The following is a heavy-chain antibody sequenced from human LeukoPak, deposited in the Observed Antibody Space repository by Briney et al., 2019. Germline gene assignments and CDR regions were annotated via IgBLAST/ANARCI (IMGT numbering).Heavy chain of an antibody. J-gene: IGHJ4*02. Sequence: ASVKVSCKASGYTFTGYYLHWVRQAPGQGLEWMGWISAYNGNTNYAQKLQGRVTMTTDTSTSTAYMELRSLRSDDTAVYYCARVRFGEPHYHYYDSSDQYFGDYWGQGTLVTVSS. CDR3: ARVRFGEPHYHYYDSSDQYFGDY. CDR2: ISAYNGNT. CDR1: GYTFTGYY. D-gene: IGHD3-22*01. V-gene: IGHV1-18*04.